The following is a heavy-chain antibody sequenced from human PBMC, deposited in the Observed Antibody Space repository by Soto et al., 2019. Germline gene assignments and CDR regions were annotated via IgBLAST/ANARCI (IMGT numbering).Heavy chain of an antibody. CDR2: IYYSGST. Sequence: SETLSLTCTVSGGSISSYYWSWIRQPPGKGLEWIGYIYYSGSTNYNPSLKSRVTISVDTSKNQFSLKLSSVTAADTAVYYCARGSSDCWRGYQHNWFDPWGQGTQDIGSS. V-gene: IGHV4-59*01. CDR3: ARGSSDCWRGYQHNWFDP. D-gene: IGHD3-3*01. CDR1: GGSISSYY. J-gene: IGHJ5*02.